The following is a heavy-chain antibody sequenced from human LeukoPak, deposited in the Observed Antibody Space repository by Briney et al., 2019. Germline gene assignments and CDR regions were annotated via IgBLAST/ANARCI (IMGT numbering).Heavy chain of an antibody. CDR3: ARQSSYLGDY. Sequence: SETLSLTCAVYGGSFSGYYWSWIRQPPGKGLEWIGEINHSGTTNYNPSPKSRVTMSVDTSKNQFSLKLSSVTAADTAVYYCARQSSYLGDYWGQGTLVTVSS. CDR1: GGSFSGYY. D-gene: IGHD3-10*01. J-gene: IGHJ4*02. CDR2: INHSGTT. V-gene: IGHV4-34*01.